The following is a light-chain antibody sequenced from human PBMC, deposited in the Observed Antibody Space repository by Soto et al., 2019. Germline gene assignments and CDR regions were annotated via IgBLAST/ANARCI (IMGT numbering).Light chain of an antibody. Sequence: DIVLTQSPSTLSLSPGERATLSCRASRSVSSNYLAWYQQKPGQAPRLLIYGASSRATGIPGRFSGRGSGTDFTLTVSRLESEDFVVYYCHQYGSSPGTFGQGTTVEIK. V-gene: IGKV3-20*01. CDR2: GAS. CDR1: RSVSSNY. CDR3: HQYGSSPGT. J-gene: IGKJ1*01.